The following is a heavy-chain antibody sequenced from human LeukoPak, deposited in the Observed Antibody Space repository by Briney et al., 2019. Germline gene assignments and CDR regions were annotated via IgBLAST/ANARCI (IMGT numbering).Heavy chain of an antibody. V-gene: IGHV3-7*01. J-gene: IGHJ6*03. Sequence: GGSLRLSCAASGFTFSSYWMSWVRQAPGKGLEGVANIKQDGSEKYYVDSVKGRFTISRDNATNSLYLQMNSLRAEDTAVYYCARGSEYYYYYMDIWGKGTTVTVSS. CDR2: IKQDGSEK. CDR3: ARGSEYYYYYMDI. CDR1: GFTFSSYW. D-gene: IGHD6-25*01.